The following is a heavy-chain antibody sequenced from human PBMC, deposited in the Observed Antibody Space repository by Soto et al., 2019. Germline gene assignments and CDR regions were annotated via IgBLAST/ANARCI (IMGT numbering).Heavy chain of an antibody. V-gene: IGHV4-59*01. D-gene: IGHD5-12*01. J-gene: IGHJ5*02. Sequence: SETLSLTWTVAGGTIISFDWSWILKPPGKGLEWIGYIYYSGTTNYNPSLKSRVTISVDTSKNQFSLKLSSVTAADTAVYYCARSERDGYNLKSWFFDPWAQGTLVTVSS. CDR1: GGTIISFD. CDR2: IYYSGTT. CDR3: ARSERDGYNLKSWFFDP.